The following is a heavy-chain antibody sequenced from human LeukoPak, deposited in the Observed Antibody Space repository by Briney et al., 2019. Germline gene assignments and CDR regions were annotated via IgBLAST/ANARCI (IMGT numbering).Heavy chain of an antibody. D-gene: IGHD3-22*01. CDR3: ARPYYYDSRIDP. CDR1: GGSISSGDYY. V-gene: IGHV4-30-4*01. J-gene: IGHJ5*02. CDR2: MYYSGST. Sequence: SETPSLTCTVSGGSISSGDYYWSWIHQPPGKGLEWIAYMYYSGSTYYNPSLKSRVTMSADTSKNQLSLKLSSVTAADTAVYYCARPYYYDSRIDPWGQGILVTVSS.